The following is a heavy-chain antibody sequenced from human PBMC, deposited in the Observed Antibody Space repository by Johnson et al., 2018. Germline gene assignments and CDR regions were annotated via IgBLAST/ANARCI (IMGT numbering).Heavy chain of an antibody. J-gene: IGHJ3*02. Sequence: QVQLVESGGGVVQPGRSLRLSCAASGFTFSSYGMHWVRQAPGKGLEWVAVMWYDGINKNYADSVTGRFNLSGDNSKTTLYLQMNSLRAEDTAVYYCARVNSFGMTMVLTGAFDIWGQGTMVTVSS. D-gene: IGHD4/OR15-4a*01. CDR2: MWYDGINK. V-gene: IGHV3-33*01. CDR3: ARVNSFGMTMVLTGAFDI. CDR1: GFTFSSYG.